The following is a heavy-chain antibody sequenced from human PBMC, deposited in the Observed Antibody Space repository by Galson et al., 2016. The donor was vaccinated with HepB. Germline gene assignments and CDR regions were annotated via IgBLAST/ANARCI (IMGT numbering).Heavy chain of an antibody. Sequence: SLRLSCAASGFIFSNYGMSWDRQAPGKGLEWVSAISGGGGSTYYADSVKGRFTISRDNSKNTLYLQMNSLRVEDTALYYCAKLEGNNVAYWGQGTMVTVSS. D-gene: IGHD1/OR15-1a*01. V-gene: IGHV3-23*01. CDR3: AKLEGNNVAY. J-gene: IGHJ4*02. CDR1: GFIFSNYG. CDR2: ISGGGGST.